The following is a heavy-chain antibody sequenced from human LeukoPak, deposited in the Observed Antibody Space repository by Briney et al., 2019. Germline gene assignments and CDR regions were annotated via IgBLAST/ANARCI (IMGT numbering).Heavy chain of an antibody. J-gene: IGHJ3*02. CDR2: ISPYNGNT. Sequence: ASVKVSCKASGYTFPNYGVTWVRQAPGQGLEWMGWISPYNGNTNYAQKLQGRVTMTTDTSTSTVYMELRTLISDDTAVYYCARVKDRFSGSYYVGSGFDIWGQGTTVTVSP. CDR3: ARVKDRFSGSYYVGSGFDI. V-gene: IGHV1-18*01. CDR1: GYTFPNYG. D-gene: IGHD1-26*01.